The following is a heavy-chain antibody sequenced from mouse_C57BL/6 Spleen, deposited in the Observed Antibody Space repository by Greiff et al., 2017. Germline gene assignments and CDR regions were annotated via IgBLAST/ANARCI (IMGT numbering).Heavy chain of an antibody. V-gene: IGHV3-6*01. Sequence: EVQLQQSGPGLVKPSQSLSLTCSVTGYSFNSGYFWNWLRQFPGNKLELVGYIHYSGSNNYNPTLKNRISNTRDTSKNQFFLKLNSVTTEDTATYYCARALIDSSYDFDYWGQGTTLTVSS. CDR3: ARALIDSSYDFDY. J-gene: IGHJ2*01. CDR1: GYSFNSGYF. CDR2: IHYSGSN. D-gene: IGHD3-2*02.